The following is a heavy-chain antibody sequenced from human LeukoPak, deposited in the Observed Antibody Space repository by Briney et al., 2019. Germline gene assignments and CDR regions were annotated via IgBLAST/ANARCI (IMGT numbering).Heavy chain of an antibody. D-gene: IGHD2-2*02. CDR2: IYTSGST. CDR1: GGSISSYY. V-gene: IGHV4-4*07. J-gene: IGHJ4*02. Sequence: MPSETLSLTCTVSGGSISSYYWSWIRQPAGKGLEWIGRIYTSGSTNYNPSLKSRVTMSVDTSKNQFSLKLSSVTAADTAVYYCARVDCSSTSRYSYFDYWGQGTLVTVSS. CDR3: ARVDCSSTSRYSYFDY.